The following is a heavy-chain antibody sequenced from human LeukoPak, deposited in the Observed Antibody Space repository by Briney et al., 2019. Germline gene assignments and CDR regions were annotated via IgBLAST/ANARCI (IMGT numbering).Heavy chain of an antibody. V-gene: IGHV3-23*01. CDR1: ELTFSGSG. Sequence: RRSLRLSCTLSELTFSGSGMHWVRQAPGKGLEWVSAISGSGGSTYYADSVKGRFTISRDNSKNTLYLQMNSLRAEDTAVYYCAKVPIVVVVAANFDYWGQGTLVTVSS. CDR3: AKVPIVVVVAANFDY. CDR2: ISGSGGST. J-gene: IGHJ4*02. D-gene: IGHD2-15*01.